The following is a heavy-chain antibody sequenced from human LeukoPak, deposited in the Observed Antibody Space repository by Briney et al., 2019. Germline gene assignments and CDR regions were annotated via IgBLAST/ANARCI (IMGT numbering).Heavy chain of an antibody. Sequence: PGGSLRLSCAASGFTFSSYAMHWVRQAPGKGLEWVAVISYDGSNKYYADSVKGRFTSSRDNSKNTLYLQMNTLRAEHTAVYYCARTPNLSTVTPCFLYWGQGTLVTVSS. CDR2: ISYDGSNK. V-gene: IGHV3-30*04. CDR1: GFTFSSYA. CDR3: ARTPNLSTVTPCFLY. J-gene: IGHJ4*02. D-gene: IGHD4-17*01.